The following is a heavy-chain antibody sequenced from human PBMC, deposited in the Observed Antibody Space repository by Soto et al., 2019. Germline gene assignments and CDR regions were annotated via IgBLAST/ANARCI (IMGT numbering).Heavy chain of an antibody. CDR1: GYTFINYY. CDR3: ARVGKGSTRYWYFDL. Sequence: QVQLVQSGAEVKKPGASVKISCEASGYTFINYYMHWVRQAPGQGLEWMGIINPSGGSTTYEQKFQGRVTMPRDTSTSTVYMELSSLRSEDTAVYYCARVGKGSTRYWYFDLWGRGTLVTVSS. V-gene: IGHV1-46*01. D-gene: IGHD1-26*01. J-gene: IGHJ2*01. CDR2: INPSGGST.